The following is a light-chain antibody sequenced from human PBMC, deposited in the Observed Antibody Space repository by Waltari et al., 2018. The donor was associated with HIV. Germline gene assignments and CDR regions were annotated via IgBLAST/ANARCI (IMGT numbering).Light chain of an antibody. J-gene: IGLJ1*01. Sequence: SYDLTQPPSVSVSPGQTARITCSGDTLSNQYSYRYQQKSGQAPVLVIFRDIERPSGIPERFSGSRSGATVTLTISGVQAEDEADYYCQSADNSGTYVFATGTQVTVL. CDR1: TLSNQY. CDR3: QSADNSGTYV. CDR2: RDI. V-gene: IGLV3-25*03.